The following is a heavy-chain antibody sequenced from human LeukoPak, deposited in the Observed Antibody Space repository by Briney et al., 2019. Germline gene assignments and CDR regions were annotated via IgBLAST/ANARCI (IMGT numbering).Heavy chain of an antibody. V-gene: IGHV3-23*01. CDR3: AKDRHSGSYQGNAFDI. J-gene: IGHJ3*02. CDR1: GFTFSSYA. D-gene: IGHD1-26*01. CDR2: ISGSGGST. Sequence: GGSLRLSCAASGFTFSSYAMSWVRQVPGKGLEWVSAISGSGGSTYYADSVKGRFTISGDNSKNTLYLQMNSLRAEDTAVYYCAKDRHSGSYQGNAFDIWGQGTMVTVSS.